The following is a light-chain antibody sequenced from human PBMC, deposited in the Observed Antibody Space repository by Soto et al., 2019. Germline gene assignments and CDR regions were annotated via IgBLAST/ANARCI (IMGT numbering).Light chain of an antibody. CDR2: DAS. Sequence: EIVLTQSPATLSLSPGERATLSCRASQSVSSYLAWYQQKPGQAPRLLIYDASNRATGIPARFSGSGSGTDFTLTLSSLEPEDFAVYYCQQRSTTWTFGQGTKVEIK. V-gene: IGKV3-11*01. J-gene: IGKJ1*01. CDR1: QSVSSY. CDR3: QQRSTTWT.